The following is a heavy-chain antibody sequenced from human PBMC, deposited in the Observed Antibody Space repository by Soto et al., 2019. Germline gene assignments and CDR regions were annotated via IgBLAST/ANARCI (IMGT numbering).Heavy chain of an antibody. J-gene: IGHJ3*02. Sequence: PSETLSLTCTVSGGSISSYYWSWIRHPPGKGLEWIGYIYYSGSTNYNPSLKSRVTISVDTSKNQFSLKLSSVTAADTAVYYCARVWGGAFDSWGQGTMVTVSS. CDR3: ARVWGGAFDS. D-gene: IGHD3-10*01. CDR1: GGSISSYY. CDR2: IYYSGST. V-gene: IGHV4-59*01.